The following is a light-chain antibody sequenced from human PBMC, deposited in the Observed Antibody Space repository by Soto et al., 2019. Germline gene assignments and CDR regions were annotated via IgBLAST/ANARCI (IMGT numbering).Light chain of an antibody. J-gene: IGKJ4*01. CDR1: QSVSVY. Sequence: IVLTQSPATLSLSPGESATLSCRASQSVSVYLAWYQQKPGQPPRLIIYDASTRATAVPARFSGSGSETDFTLTISSLEPEDFAVYYCQQRINWRKLTFGGGTKLEI. CDR3: QQRINWRKLT. CDR2: DAS. V-gene: IGKV3-11*01.